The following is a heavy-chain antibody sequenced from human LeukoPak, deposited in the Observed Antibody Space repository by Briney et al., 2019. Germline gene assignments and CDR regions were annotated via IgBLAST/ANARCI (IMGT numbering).Heavy chain of an antibody. Sequence: ASVKVSCKASGYTFTGYYMHWVRQAPGQGLEWMGWINPNSGGTNYAQKFQGRVTMTRDTSISTAYMELSRPRSDDTAVYYCARDLGGSSWYIYWGQGTLVTVSS. J-gene: IGHJ4*02. CDR3: ARDLGGSSWYIY. CDR2: INPNSGGT. D-gene: IGHD6-13*01. CDR1: GYTFTGYY. V-gene: IGHV1-2*02.